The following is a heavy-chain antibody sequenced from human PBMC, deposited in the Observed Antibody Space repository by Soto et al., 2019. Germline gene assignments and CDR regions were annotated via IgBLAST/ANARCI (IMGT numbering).Heavy chain of an antibody. V-gene: IGHV3-30*18. CDR1: GFTFSSYG. CDR3: AKDRYGDYGYYFGY. J-gene: IGHJ4*02. D-gene: IGHD4-17*01. Sequence: QVQLVESGGGVVQPGRSLRLSCAASGFTFSSYGMHWVRQAPGKGLEWVAVISYDGSNKYYADSVKGRFTISRDNSKNTLYLQMNGLRAEDTAVYYCAKDRYGDYGYYFGYWGQGTLVTVSS. CDR2: ISYDGSNK.